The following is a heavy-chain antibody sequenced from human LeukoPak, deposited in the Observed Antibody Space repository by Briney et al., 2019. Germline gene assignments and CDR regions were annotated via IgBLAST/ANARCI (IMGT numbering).Heavy chain of an antibody. J-gene: IGHJ4*02. CDR2: INHSGST. Sequence: SETLSLTCAVYGGSFSGYYWSWIRQPPGKGLEWIGEINHSGSTNYNPSLKSRVTISVDTSKNQFSLKLSSVTAADTAVYYCARGDYVWRSSHNFDYWGQGTLVTVSS. V-gene: IGHV4-34*01. D-gene: IGHD3-16*01. CDR3: ARGDYVWRSSHNFDY. CDR1: GGSFSGYY.